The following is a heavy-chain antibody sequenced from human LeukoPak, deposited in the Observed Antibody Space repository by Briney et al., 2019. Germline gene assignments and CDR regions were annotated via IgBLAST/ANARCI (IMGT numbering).Heavy chain of an antibody. D-gene: IGHD3-22*01. CDR3: VNPGWYYDSSGYSYYYGMDV. J-gene: IGHJ6*02. CDR2: IVSNGDST. V-gene: IGHV3-64D*09. Sequence: GSLRLSCSASGFTFSRYGMHWVRQAPGKGLEYVSAIVSNGDSTYYTDSVKGRFTISRDNAKNTLYLQMSSLRPDDTAVYYCVNPGWYYDSSGYSYYYGMDVWGQGTTVTVSS. CDR1: GFTFSRYG.